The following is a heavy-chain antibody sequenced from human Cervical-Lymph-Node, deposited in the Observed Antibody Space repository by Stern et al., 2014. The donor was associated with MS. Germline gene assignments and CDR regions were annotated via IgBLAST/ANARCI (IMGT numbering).Heavy chain of an antibody. CDR1: GYSFTTYG. D-gene: IGHD2-21*01. J-gene: IGHJ6*02. Sequence: QVQLVQSGSELRKPGASVNISCRASGYSFTTYGLNWVRQAPGQGLEWMGWINTDTGNPTYAQGLTGRFVFSLDTSVSTAYLQISSLEAEDTAVYYCARLLLGPIRYGLDVWGQGTAVTVSS. CDR2: INTDTGNP. V-gene: IGHV7-4-1*02. CDR3: ARLLLGPIRYGLDV.